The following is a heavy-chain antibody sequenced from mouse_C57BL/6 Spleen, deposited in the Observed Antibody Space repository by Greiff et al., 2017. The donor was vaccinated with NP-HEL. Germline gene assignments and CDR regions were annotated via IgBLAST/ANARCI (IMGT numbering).Heavy chain of an antibody. D-gene: IGHD1-1*01. CDR1: GYAFSSYW. CDR3: ARSTTVVGIDY. Sequence: QVQLKQSGAELVKPGASVKISCKASGYAFSSYWMNWVKQRPGKGLEWIGQIYPGDGDTNYNGKFKGKATLTADKSSSTAYILLSILTSEDSAVYFCARSTTVVGIDYWGQGTTLTVSS. CDR2: IYPGDGDT. J-gene: IGHJ2*01. V-gene: IGHV1-80*01.